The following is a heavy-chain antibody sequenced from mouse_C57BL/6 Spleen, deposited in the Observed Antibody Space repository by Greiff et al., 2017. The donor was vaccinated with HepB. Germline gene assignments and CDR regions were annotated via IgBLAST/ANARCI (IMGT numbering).Heavy chain of an antibody. CDR2: IYPGNSDT. CDR3: TRSGYYGSSYGMDY. Sequence: VQLQQPGAELVRPGSSVKLSCKASGYTFTSYWMHWVKQRPGQGLEWIGAIYPGNSDTSYNQKFKGKAKLTAVTSASTAYMELSSLTNEDSAVYYCTRSGYYGSSYGMDYWGQGTSVTVSS. V-gene: IGHV1-5*01. J-gene: IGHJ4*01. CDR1: GYTFTSYW. D-gene: IGHD1-1*01.